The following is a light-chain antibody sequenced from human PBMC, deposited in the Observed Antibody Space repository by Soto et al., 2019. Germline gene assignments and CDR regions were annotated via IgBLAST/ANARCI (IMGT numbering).Light chain of an antibody. Sequence: ILLTQSPGTLSLSPGERATLSCRASQSVDSGSLAWYQQKPGQTPRLLIYVTSNRATGIPDRFSGSGSGADFTLTINRLEPEEFAVEYCQEYGSNFGGGTKVEIK. V-gene: IGKV3-20*01. CDR2: VTS. CDR3: QEYGSN. CDR1: QSVDSGS. J-gene: IGKJ4*01.